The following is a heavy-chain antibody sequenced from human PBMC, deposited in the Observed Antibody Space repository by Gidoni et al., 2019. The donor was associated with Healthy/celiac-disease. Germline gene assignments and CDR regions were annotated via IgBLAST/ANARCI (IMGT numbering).Heavy chain of an antibody. V-gene: IGHV1-69*01. CDR1: GGTFSSYA. CDR2: IIPIFGTA. J-gene: IGHJ6*03. D-gene: IGHD3-3*01. CDR3: ARDVEPRITIFGVVIPDEGRDYYYYMDV. Sequence: QVQLVQSGAEVKKPGSSVKVSCKASGGTFSSYAISWVRQAPGQGLEWMGGIIPIFGTANYAQKFQGRVTITADESTSTAYMELSSLRSEDTAVYYCARDVEPRITIFGVVIPDEGRDYYYYMDVWGKGTTVTVSS.